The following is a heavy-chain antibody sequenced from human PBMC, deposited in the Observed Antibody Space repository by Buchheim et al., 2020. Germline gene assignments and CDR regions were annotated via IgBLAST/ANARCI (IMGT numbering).Heavy chain of an antibody. J-gene: IGHJ5*02. CDR1: GGSFSGYY. V-gene: IGHV4-34*01. CDR3: ARALRYFDWLLHWFDP. D-gene: IGHD3-9*01. Sequence: QVQLQQWGAGLLKPSETLSLTCAVYGGSFSGYYWSWIRQPPGKGLEWIGEINHSGSTNYNPSLKSRVTISVDTSKNQFSPKLSSVTAADTAVYYCARALRYFDWLLHWFDPWGQGTL. CDR2: INHSGST.